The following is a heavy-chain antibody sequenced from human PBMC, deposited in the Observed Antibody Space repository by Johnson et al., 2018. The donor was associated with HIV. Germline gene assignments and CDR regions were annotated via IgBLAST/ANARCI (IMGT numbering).Heavy chain of an antibody. V-gene: IGHV3-30-3*01. Sequence: QVQLVESGGGVVRPGGSLRLSCAASGFTFSSFDMHWVRQAPGKGLEWVALISYDGSNKYYADSVKGRFTISRHNSKTTLYLQMNSLRAEDTAVYYCARDGVYSSPHDAFDIWGQGTMVTVFS. CDR1: GFTFSSFD. CDR3: ARDGVYSSPHDAFDI. J-gene: IGHJ3*02. CDR2: ISYDGSNK. D-gene: IGHD3-22*01.